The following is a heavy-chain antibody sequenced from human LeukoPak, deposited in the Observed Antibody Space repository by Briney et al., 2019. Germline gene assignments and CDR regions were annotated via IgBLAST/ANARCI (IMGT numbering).Heavy chain of an antibody. CDR3: ARRYGSGSSGTFDY. Sequence: SETLSLTCVVSGGSISGGDYSWSWVRQAPGKGLEWIGYQYRNGNSYYNPSPKSRVRISVDMSKNQFSLKSSSVTAADTAVYYCARRYGSGSSGTFDYWGQGTLVTVSS. D-gene: IGHD3-10*01. CDR2: QYRNGNS. J-gene: IGHJ4*02. CDR1: GGSISGGDYS. V-gene: IGHV4-30-4*07.